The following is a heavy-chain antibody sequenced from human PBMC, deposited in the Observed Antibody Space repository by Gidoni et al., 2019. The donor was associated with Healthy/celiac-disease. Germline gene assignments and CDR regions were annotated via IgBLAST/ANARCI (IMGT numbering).Heavy chain of an antibody. V-gene: IGHV4-39*01. CDR3: ARHVFSSGYWFDP. D-gene: IGHD3-22*01. CDR1: GGSISRSSYD. J-gene: IGHJ5*02. Sequence: QLQLQASGPGLVKPSDTLSLTCTVSGGSISRSSYDWGWILQPPGKGLVWIGSIYYSGSTYYNPSLKSIVTISGDTSKNQFSLKLSSVTAADTAVYDCARHVFSSGYWFDPWGQGTLVTVSS. CDR2: IYYSGST.